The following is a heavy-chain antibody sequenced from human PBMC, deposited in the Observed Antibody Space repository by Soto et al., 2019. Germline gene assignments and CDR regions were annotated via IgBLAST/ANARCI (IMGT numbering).Heavy chain of an antibody. D-gene: IGHD6-19*01. CDR1: GFTFDDYA. J-gene: IGHJ4*02. V-gene: IGHV3-9*01. CDR3: AKGPYSSGGKGFDY. CDR2: ISWNSGSI. Sequence: EVQLVESGGGLVQPGRSLRLSCAASGFTFDDYAMHWVRQAPGKGLEWVSGISWNSGSIGYADSVKGRFTISRDNAKNSLYLQMNSLRAEDTALYYCAKGPYSSGGKGFDYWGQGTLVTVSS.